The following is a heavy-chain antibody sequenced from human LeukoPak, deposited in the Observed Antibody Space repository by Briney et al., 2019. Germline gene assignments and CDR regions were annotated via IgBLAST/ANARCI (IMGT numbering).Heavy chain of an antibody. CDR1: GYTFTSYG. CDR2: INPSGGST. D-gene: IGHD1-14*01. V-gene: IGHV1-46*01. J-gene: IGHJ5*02. Sequence: GASVKVSCKASGYTFTSYGISWVRQAPGQGLEWMGIINPSGGSTSYAQKFQGRVTMTRDTSTSTVYMELSSLRSEDTAVYYCARDFRYTPFDPWGQGTLVTVSS. CDR3: ARDFRYTPFDP.